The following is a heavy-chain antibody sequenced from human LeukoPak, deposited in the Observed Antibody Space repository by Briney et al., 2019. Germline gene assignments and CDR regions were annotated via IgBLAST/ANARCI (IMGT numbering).Heavy chain of an antibody. D-gene: IGHD6-6*01. CDR3: ARHFSFYSSSSGHFDN. CDR1: GYSISSGYY. Sequence: PSETLSLTCAVSGYSISSGYYWGWIRQPPGKGLEWIGSIYHSGSTYYNPSLKSRVTISVDTSKNQFSLKLSSVTAADTAVYYCARHFSFYSSSSGHFDNWGQGTLVTVSS. J-gene: IGHJ4*02. CDR2: IYHSGST. V-gene: IGHV4-38-2*01.